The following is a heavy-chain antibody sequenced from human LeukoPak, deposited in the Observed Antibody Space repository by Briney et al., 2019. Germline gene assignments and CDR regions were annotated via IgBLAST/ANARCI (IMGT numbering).Heavy chain of an antibody. J-gene: IGHJ6*02. D-gene: IGHD5-12*01. Sequence: ASVKVSCKASGYTFTGCYMHWVRQAPGQGLEWMGWINPNSGGTNYAQKFQGRVTMTRDTSISTAYMELSRLRSDDTAVYYCARDLNSGYDLNYYYYGMDVWGQGTTVTVSS. CDR1: GYTFTGCY. CDR3: ARDLNSGYDLNYYYYGMDV. CDR2: INPNSGGT. V-gene: IGHV1-2*02.